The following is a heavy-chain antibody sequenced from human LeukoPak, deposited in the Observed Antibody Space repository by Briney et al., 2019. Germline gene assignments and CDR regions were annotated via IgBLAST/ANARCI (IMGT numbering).Heavy chain of an antibody. CDR1: GYTFTRYD. CDR2: VNPNSGNT. V-gene: IGHV1-8*03. J-gene: IGHJ4*02. CDR3: ARVDGSPDS. Sequence: ASVKVSCKASGYTFTRYDINWVRQATGQGLEWMGWVNPNSGNTGCAQMFQGRVTITRDTSINTAYMELSSLRSEDTAVYYCARVDGSPDSWGQGTLVTVSS. D-gene: IGHD2-15*01.